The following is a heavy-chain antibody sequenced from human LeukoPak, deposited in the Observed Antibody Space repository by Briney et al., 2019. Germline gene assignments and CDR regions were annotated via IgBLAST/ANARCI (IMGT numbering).Heavy chain of an antibody. V-gene: IGHV3-23*01. J-gene: IGHJ6*02. CDR3: AKDAYSSSWYVGYYYYYGMDV. D-gene: IGHD6-13*01. CDR2: ISGSGGST. Sequence: GGSLRLSCAASGFTFSSYAMSWVRQAPGKGLDWVSAISGSGGSTYYADSVKGRFTISRDNSKNTLYLQMNSLRAEDTAVYYCAKDAYSSSWYVGYYYYYGMDVWGQGTTVTVSS. CDR1: GFTFSSYA.